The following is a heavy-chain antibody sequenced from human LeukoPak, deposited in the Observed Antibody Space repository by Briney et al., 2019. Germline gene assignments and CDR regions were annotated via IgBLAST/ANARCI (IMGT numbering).Heavy chain of an antibody. D-gene: IGHD6-19*01. Sequence: GGSLRLSRAAPGLTFSSSAMSWVRHAPGKRLASVSAISGSAGSTYYADSVKGRFTISRDNSKNTLYLQMNSLRAEDTAVYYCAKDRREWLVREYFQHWGQGTLVTVSS. CDR3: AKDRREWLVREYFQH. V-gene: IGHV3-23*01. CDR2: ISGSAGST. CDR1: GLTFSSSA. J-gene: IGHJ1*01.